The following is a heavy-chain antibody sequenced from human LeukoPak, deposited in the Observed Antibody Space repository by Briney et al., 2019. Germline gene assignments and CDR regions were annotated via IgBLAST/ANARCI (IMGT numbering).Heavy chain of an antibody. D-gene: IGHD6-6*01. CDR3: ARGLTNLLYGSFGY. J-gene: IGHJ4*02. CDR2: IYSGGST. V-gene: IGHV3-53*01. Sequence: PGGSLRLSCAASGFTVSSNYMSWVRQAPGKGLEWVSVIYSGGSTYYADSVKGRFTISRDNAKNSLYLQMNSLRAEDTAVYYCARGLTNLLYGSFGYWGQGTLVTVSS. CDR1: GFTVSSNY.